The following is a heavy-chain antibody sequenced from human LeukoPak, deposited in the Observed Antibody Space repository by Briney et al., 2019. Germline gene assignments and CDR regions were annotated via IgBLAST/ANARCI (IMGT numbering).Heavy chain of an antibody. CDR1: GYTFTNYY. D-gene: IGHD6-19*01. CDR2: INPSGGST. J-gene: IGHJ4*02. V-gene: IGHV1-46*01. CDR3: ATPSYAYSSGWYVWDY. Sequence: ASVKVSCKASGYTFTNYYIHWVRQAPGQGLEWMGIINPSGGSTSYAQKFQGRVTMTRDMSTSTVYMELSSLRSEDTAVYYCATPSYAYSSGWYVWDYWGQGTLVTVSS.